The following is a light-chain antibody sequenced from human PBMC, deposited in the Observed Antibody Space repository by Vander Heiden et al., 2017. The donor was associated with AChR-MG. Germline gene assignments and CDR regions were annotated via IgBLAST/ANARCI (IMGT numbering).Light chain of an antibody. CDR3: SSYAGSNNLV. V-gene: IGLV2-8*01. Sequence: QSALTQPPSASGSPGQSVTISCTGTSSDVGGYNYVSWYQQHPGKAPKRMIYEVSKRPSGVPDRFSGSKSGNTASLTVSGLQAEDEADDYCSSYAGSNNLVFGGGTKLTGL. CDR1: SSDVGGYNY. CDR2: EVS. J-gene: IGLJ2*01.